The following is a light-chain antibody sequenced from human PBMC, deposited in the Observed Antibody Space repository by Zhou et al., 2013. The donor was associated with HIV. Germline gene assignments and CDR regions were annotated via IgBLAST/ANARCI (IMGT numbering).Light chain of an antibody. J-gene: IGKJ2*01. CDR3: QQYNNYPYT. Sequence: IQMTQSPSSLSASVGDRVTITCRASQSISSYLNWYQQKPGKAPKLLISAASSLQSGVPSRFSGSGSGTDFTLTISSLQPEDFATYYCQQYNNYPYTFGQGTKLEIK. CDR1: QSISSY. V-gene: IGKV1-39*01. CDR2: AAS.